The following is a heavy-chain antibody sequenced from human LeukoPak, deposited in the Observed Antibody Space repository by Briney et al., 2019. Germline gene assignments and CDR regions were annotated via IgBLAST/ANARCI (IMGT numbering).Heavy chain of an antibody. D-gene: IGHD6-19*01. CDR1: GYTFTSYG. V-gene: IGHV1-18*01. Sequence: ASVKVSCKASGYTFTSYGISWVRQAPGQGFEWMGWISAYNGNTNYAQKLQGRVTMTTDTSTSTVYMELRSLRSDDTAVYYCARVEQWLARGTEDFWGQGTLVTVSS. J-gene: IGHJ4*02. CDR2: ISAYNGNT. CDR3: ARVEQWLARGTEDF.